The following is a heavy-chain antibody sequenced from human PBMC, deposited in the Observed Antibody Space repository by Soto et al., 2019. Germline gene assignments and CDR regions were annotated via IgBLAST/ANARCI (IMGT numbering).Heavy chain of an antibody. V-gene: IGHV4-59*01. CDR1: GGSISSYY. CDR2: IYYSGST. Sequence: QVQLQESGPGLVKPSETLSLTCTVSGGSISSYYWSWIRQPPGKGLEWIGYIYYSGSTNYNPSLKSRVXXXVDXSKNQFSLKLSSVTAADTAVYYCARDYHSGGAFDIWGQGTMVTVSS. J-gene: IGHJ3*02. CDR3: ARDYHSGGAFDI. D-gene: IGHD6-19*01.